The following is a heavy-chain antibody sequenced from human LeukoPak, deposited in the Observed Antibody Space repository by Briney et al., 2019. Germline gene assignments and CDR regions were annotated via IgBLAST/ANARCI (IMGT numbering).Heavy chain of an antibody. J-gene: IGHJ4*02. CDR3: ASWAKFLTSFFDY. CDR2: ISSSSSTI. D-gene: IGHD2-2*01. CDR1: GFTFDDYA. V-gene: IGHV3-48*01. Sequence: GGSLRLSCAASGFTFDDYAMYWVRQAPGKGLEWVSYISSSSSTIYYADSVKGRFTISRDNAKNSLYLQMNSLRAEDTAVYYCASWAKFLTSFFDYWGQGTLVTVSS.